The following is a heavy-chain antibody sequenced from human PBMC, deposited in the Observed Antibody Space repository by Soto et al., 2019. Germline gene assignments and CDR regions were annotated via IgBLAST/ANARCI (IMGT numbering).Heavy chain of an antibody. CDR3: ARHVHRRGGMDV. CDR1: GYSFPSYW. CDR2: MDPSDSDT. J-gene: IGHJ6*02. D-gene: IGHD3-10*02. Sequence: PGXSLPLSRNASGYSFPSYWISSVPQIPWKGLEWMWRMDPSDSDTNYSPSFQGHVTISADKSISTAYLQWSSLKASDTAMYYCARHVHRRGGMDVWGQGTTVTVSS. V-gene: IGHV5-10-1*01.